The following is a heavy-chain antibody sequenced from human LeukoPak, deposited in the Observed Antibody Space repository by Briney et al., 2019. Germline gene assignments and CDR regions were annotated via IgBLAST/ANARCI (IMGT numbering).Heavy chain of an antibody. V-gene: IGHV3-30-3*01. D-gene: IGHD6-19*01. Sequence: GGSLRLSCAASGFTFSSYAMHWVRQAPGKGLEWVAVISYDGSNKYYADSVKGRFTISRDNSKNTLYLQMNSLRAEDTAVYYCARDLSSGWYVRYFQHWGQGALVTVSS. CDR1: GFTFSSYA. CDR3: ARDLSSGWYVRYFQH. J-gene: IGHJ1*01. CDR2: ISYDGSNK.